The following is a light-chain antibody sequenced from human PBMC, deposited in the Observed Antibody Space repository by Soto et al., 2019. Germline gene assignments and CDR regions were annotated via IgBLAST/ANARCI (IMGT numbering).Light chain of an antibody. V-gene: IGKV3-20*01. J-gene: IGKJ1*01. CDR2: GAS. CDR3: QQYGSSPKT. Sequence: IVLTHSPGTLSLSPRERATLSCRASQSVSSSYLAWYQQKPGQAPRLLIYGASSRATGIPDTFSGSGSGTDFTLTISRLEPEDFAVYYCQQYGSSPKTFGQGTKVDIK. CDR1: QSVSSSY.